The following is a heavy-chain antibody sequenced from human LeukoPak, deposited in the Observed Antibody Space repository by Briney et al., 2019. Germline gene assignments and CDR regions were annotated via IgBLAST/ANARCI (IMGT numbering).Heavy chain of an antibody. CDR2: ISGSGGST. V-gene: IGHV3-23*01. J-gene: IGHJ4*02. CDR3: AKGSGWYV. CDR1: GFTFSSSS. D-gene: IGHD6-19*01. Sequence: GGSLRLSCAASGFTFSSSSMSWVRQAPGKGLEWVSVISGSGGSTGYADSVKGRFTISRDNPKNTLYLQINSLRAEDTAVYYCAKGSGWYVWGQGTLVTVSS.